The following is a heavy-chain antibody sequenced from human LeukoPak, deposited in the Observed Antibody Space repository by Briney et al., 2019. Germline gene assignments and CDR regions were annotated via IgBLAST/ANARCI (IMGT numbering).Heavy chain of an antibody. V-gene: IGHV3-9*01. J-gene: IGHJ4*02. CDR2: ISWNSGSI. CDR3: ASDRGSSSPY. Sequence: GRSLRLSCAASGFTFDVYAMHWVRQAPGKGLEGVSGISWNSGSIGYADSVKGRFTISRDNAKNSLYLQMNSLRAEDTALYYCASDRGSSSPYWGQGTLVTVSS. D-gene: IGHD6-6*01. CDR1: GFTFDVYA.